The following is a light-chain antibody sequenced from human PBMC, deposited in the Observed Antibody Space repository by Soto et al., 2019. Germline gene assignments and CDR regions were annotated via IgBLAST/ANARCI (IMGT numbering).Light chain of an antibody. CDR2: DVS. J-gene: IGLJ2*01. V-gene: IGLV2-11*01. CDR1: SSDVGGYDY. CDR3: CSYAGSYILI. Sequence: QSALTQPRSLSGSPGQSVTISCTGTSSDVGGYDYVSWYQQHPGKVPKLMIFDVSKRPSGVPDRFSGSKSGNTASLTISGLQAEDEADSLCCSYAGSYILIFGGGTKLTVL.